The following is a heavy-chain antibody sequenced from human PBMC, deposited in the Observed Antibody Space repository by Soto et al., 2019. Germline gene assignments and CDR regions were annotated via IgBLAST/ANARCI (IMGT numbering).Heavy chain of an antibody. CDR2: ISVYNGHT. V-gene: IGHV1-18*01. CDR3: ARDQGTYGTSSHY. CDR1: GYIFTSYG. J-gene: IGHJ4*02. Sequence: ASVKVSCKASGYIFTSYGINWVRQAPGQGLEWMGWISVYNGHTKYAHKFQDRVTMSTDTSASTAYMEVRSLRSDDTAVYYCARDQGTYGTSSHYWGQGTLVTVSS. D-gene: IGHD3-16*01.